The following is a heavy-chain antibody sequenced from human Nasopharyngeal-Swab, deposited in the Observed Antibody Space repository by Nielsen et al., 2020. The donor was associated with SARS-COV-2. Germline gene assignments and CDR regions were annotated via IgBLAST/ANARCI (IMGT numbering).Heavy chain of an antibody. V-gene: IGHV3-73*01. Sequence: GASLKISCAASGFTFSGSAMHWVRQASGKGLEWVGRIRSKANSYATAYAASVKGRFTISRDDSKNTAYLQMNSLKTEDTAVYYCTRLDVAAAGTPDHYWGQGALVTVSS. J-gene: IGHJ4*02. CDR3: TRLDVAAAGTPDHY. CDR1: GFTFSGSA. D-gene: IGHD6-13*01. CDR2: IRSKANSYAT.